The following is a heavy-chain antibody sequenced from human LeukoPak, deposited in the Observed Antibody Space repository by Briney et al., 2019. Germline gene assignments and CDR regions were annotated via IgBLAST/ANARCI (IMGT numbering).Heavy chain of an antibody. V-gene: IGHV3-23*01. CDR3: AKVHLRGVTDY. D-gene: IGHD3-10*01. J-gene: IGHJ4*02. CDR2: ISGTGGSA. Sequence: GGSLRLSCAASGFSFSTHGLTWVRQAPGKGLEWVSTISGTGGSAYYADSVKGRFTISRDNSKNTVSLEMSSLGLDDTAVYYCAKVHLRGVTDYWGQGTLVTVSS. CDR1: GFSFSTHG.